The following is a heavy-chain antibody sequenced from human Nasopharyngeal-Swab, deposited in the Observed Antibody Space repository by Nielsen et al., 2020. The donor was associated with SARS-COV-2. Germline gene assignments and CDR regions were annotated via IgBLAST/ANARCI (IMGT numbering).Heavy chain of an antibody. CDR2: ISAYNGNT. D-gene: IGHD1-14*01. J-gene: IGHJ3*02. Sequence: ASVKVSCKASGYTFTSYGISWVRQAPGQGLEWMGWISAYNGNTKYAQKLQGRVTMTTDTSTSTAYMELRSLRSDDTAVYYCARSVGPSATTGHGAFDIWGQGTMVTVSS. CDR3: ARSVGPSATTGHGAFDI. CDR1: GYTFTSYG. V-gene: IGHV1-18*01.